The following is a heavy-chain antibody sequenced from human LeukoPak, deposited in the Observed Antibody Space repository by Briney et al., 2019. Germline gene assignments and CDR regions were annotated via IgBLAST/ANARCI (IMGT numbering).Heavy chain of an antibody. CDR3: VRASESFDY. J-gene: IGHJ4*02. CDR2: IWWDGSNK. V-gene: IGHV3-33*01. Sequence: GGSLRLSCAASGFTFSDYGIHRFRQAPGKGLEWVAVIWWDGSNKYYADSVKGRFTISRENSNKTLYLQMNSLRVEDTAVYYCVRASESFDYWGQGTLVTVSS. CDR1: GFTFSDYG.